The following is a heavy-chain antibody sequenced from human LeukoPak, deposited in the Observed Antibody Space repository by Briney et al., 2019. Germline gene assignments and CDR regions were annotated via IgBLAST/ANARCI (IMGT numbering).Heavy chain of an antibody. V-gene: IGHV3-48*04. Sequence: GGSLRLSCAASGFTFSNFGMNWVRQAPGKGLEWVSYISSSSSTIYYADSVKGRFTISRDNAKNSLYLQMNSLRAEDTAVYYCARYDYYYYYMDVWGKGTTVTISS. CDR2: ISSSSSTI. J-gene: IGHJ6*03. CDR1: GFTFSNFG. CDR3: ARYDYYYYYMDV.